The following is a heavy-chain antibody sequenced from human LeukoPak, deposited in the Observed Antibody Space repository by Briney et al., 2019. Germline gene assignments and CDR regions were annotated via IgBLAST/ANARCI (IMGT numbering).Heavy chain of an antibody. CDR2: ISGYNGNT. Sequence: GASVKVSCKASGYTFTSYGINWVRQAPGQGLEWMGWISGYNGNTNYAQKVQGRVTMTTDTSTSTAYMELRSLGSDDTAVYYCARRWSRYYMDVWGKGTTVTVSS. CDR3: ARRWSRYYMDV. V-gene: IGHV1-18*01. CDR1: GYTFTSYG. J-gene: IGHJ6*03.